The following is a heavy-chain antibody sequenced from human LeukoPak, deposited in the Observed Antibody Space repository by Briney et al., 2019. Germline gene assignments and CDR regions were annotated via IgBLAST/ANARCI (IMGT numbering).Heavy chain of an antibody. CDR1: GFTFTTYW. Sequence: GGSLRLSCAAPGFTFTTYWMHWVRQIPGKGLVWVSRIKYDGTSTTYADSVKGRFTISRDNAKNTLYLQMNSLRAEDTAVYYCARDCDTSGNYYGWFDPWGQGALVTVSS. CDR3: ARDCDTSGNYYGWFDP. V-gene: IGHV3-74*01. D-gene: IGHD3-22*01. J-gene: IGHJ5*02. CDR2: IKYDGTST.